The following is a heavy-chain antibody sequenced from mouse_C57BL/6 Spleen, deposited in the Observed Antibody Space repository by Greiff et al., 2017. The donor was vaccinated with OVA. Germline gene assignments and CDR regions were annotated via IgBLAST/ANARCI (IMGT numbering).Heavy chain of an antibody. V-gene: IGHV2-2*01. CDR1: GFSLTSYG. CDR2: IWSGGST. J-gene: IGHJ4*01. CDR3: ARIWLRAMDY. D-gene: IGHD2-2*01. Sequence: QVQLQQSGPGLVQPSQSLSITCTVSGFSLTSYGVHWVRQSPGKGLEWLGVIWSGGSTDYNAAFISRLSISKDNSKSQVFFKMNSLQADDTAIYYCARIWLRAMDYWGQGTSVTVSS.